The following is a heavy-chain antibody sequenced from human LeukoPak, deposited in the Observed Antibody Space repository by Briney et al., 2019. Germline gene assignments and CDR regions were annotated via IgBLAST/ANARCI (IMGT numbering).Heavy chain of an antibody. D-gene: IGHD3-9*01. CDR3: ARELNYDILTGYYLQNWFDP. J-gene: IGHJ5*02. CDR1: GGTFSSYA. V-gene: IGHV1-69*01. Sequence: ASVKVSCKASGGTFSSYAISWVRQAPGQGLEWMGGIIPIFGTANYAQKFQSRVTITADESTSTAYMELSSLRSEDTAVYYCARELNYDILTGYYLQNWFDPWGQGTLVTVSS. CDR2: IIPIFGTA.